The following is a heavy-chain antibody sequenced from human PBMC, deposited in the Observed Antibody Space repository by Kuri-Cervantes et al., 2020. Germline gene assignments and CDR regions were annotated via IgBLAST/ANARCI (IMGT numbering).Heavy chain of an antibody. V-gene: IGHV3-23*01. J-gene: IGHJ6*02. D-gene: IGHD6-19*01. CDR1: GFIVRTNY. Sequence: GGSLRLSCAVSGFIVRTNYMSWVRQAPGKGLEWVSAISGSGGSTYYADSVKGRFTISRDNSKNTLYLQMNSLRAEDTAVYYCAKDLAYSSGWYPPYYYYYGMDVWGQGTTVTVSS. CDR2: ISGSGGST. CDR3: AKDLAYSSGWYPPYYYYYGMDV.